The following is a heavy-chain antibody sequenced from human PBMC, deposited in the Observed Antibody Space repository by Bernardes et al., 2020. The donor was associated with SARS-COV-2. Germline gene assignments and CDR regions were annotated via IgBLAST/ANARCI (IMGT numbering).Heavy chain of an antibody. CDR1: GFTFSDYV. CDR2: VTCSGYGT. V-gene: IGHV3-23*01. J-gene: IGHJ4*02. Sequence: GGSLRLSCVGSGFTFSDYVIIWVRQAPGKGLEWISGVTCSGYGTYYADSVKGRSSISRDNSKNTVYLQMNSLRDEDTAVYYCVGPGFWGQGTLVTVSS. CDR3: VGPGF.